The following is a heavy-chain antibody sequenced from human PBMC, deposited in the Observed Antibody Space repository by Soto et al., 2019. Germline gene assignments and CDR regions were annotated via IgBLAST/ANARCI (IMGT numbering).Heavy chain of an antibody. CDR1: DGSISSGGYY. CDR2: IYYSGST. D-gene: IGHD5-18*01. CDR3: ASRGYSYGFSLGMDV. J-gene: IGHJ6*02. V-gene: IGHV4-31*03. Sequence: TLCLTCTVSDGSISSGGYYWSWIRKHPGKGLEWIGYIYYSGSTYYNPSLKSRVTISVDTSKNQFSLKLSSVTAADTAVYYCASRGYSYGFSLGMDVWGQGTTVTVSS.